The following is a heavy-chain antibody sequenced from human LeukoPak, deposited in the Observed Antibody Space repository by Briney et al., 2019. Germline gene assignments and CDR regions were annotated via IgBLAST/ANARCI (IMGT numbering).Heavy chain of an antibody. J-gene: IGHJ4*02. Sequence: GAPGTSCAASRFTFSGYYMSWVRPAPRKGGEWVSYITPSGSTIYYADSVKGRFTISRDNAKNSLYLQMNSLRAEDTAVYFCAGRDVYNSAFWGQGTLVTVSS. CDR2: ITPSGSTI. D-gene: IGHD5-24*01. CDR3: AGRDVYNSAF. V-gene: IGHV3-11*01. CDR1: RFTFSGYY.